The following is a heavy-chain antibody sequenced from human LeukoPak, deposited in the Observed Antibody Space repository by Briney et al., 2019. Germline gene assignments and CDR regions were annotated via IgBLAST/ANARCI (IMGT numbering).Heavy chain of an antibody. D-gene: IGHD4-17*01. CDR1: GFTFSSYA. J-gene: IGHJ6*02. Sequence: GGSLRLSCATSGFTFSSYAMHWVREAPGKGLEWVAVISYDRSNKYYADSVKGRFTISRDNSKNTLYLQMNSLRAEDTAVYYCARDAYGDYLHLLGPGYYYYGMDVWGQGTTVTVSS. CDR2: ISYDRSNK. CDR3: ARDAYGDYLHLLGPGYYYYGMDV. V-gene: IGHV3-30*04.